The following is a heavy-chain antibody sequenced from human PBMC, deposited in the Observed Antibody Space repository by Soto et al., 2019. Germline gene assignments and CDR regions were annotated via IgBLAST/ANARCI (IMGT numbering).Heavy chain of an antibody. CDR2: IGKTGSDI. CDR3: AREIGNRLPYGPVAY. CDR1: GFTLSGYY. J-gene: IGHJ4*02. V-gene: IGHV3-11*01. D-gene: IGHD3-10*01. Sequence: PGGSLRLSCAASGFTLSGYYMTWMRQTPGKGLEWVSFIGKTGSDIHYADSVEGRFTISRDNAKNSLYLQMNSLRAEDTAVYYWAREIGNRLPYGPVAYGGQGTLVTVSS.